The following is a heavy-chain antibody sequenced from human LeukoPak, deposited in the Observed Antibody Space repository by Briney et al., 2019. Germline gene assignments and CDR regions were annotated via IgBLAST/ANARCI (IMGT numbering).Heavy chain of an antibody. CDR2: IRYDGSNK. D-gene: IGHD2-15*01. Sequence: PGGSLRLSCAASGFTFSSYGMHWVRQAPGKGLEWVAFIRYDGSNKYYADSVKGRFPISRDNSKNTLYLQMNSLRAEDTAVYYCAKGGPYCSGGSCYYMDVWGKGTTVTVSS. CDR1: GFTFSSYG. V-gene: IGHV3-30*02. J-gene: IGHJ6*03. CDR3: AKGGPYCSGGSCYYMDV.